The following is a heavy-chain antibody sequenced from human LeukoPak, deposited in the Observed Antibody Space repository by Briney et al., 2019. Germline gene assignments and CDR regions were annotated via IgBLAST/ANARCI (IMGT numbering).Heavy chain of an antibody. V-gene: IGHV4-59*08. CDR1: GGSISGYY. CDR3: ARHSSSGWYWFDP. CDR2: IYYSGST. Sequence: SETLSLTCTVSGGSISGYYWSWIRQPPGKGLEWIGYIYYSGSTNYNPSLKSRVTISVDTSKNQFSLKLSSVTAADTAVYYCARHSSSGWYWFDPWGQGTLVTVSS. D-gene: IGHD6-19*01. J-gene: IGHJ5*02.